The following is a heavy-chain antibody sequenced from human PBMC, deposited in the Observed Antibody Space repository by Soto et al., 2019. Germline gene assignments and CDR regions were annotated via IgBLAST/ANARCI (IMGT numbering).Heavy chain of an antibody. CDR3: ATLGPRMTPVDY. J-gene: IGHJ4*02. Sequence: LRLSCAGSGFTFSNYAMSWVRQAPGKGLEWVSAISGSGGSTYYADSVKGRFTISRDNSKNTLYMQMNSLRADDTAVYYCATLGPRMTPVDYWGQGTLVTVSS. CDR2: ISGSGGST. CDR1: GFTFSNYA. V-gene: IGHV3-23*01. D-gene: IGHD2-15*01.